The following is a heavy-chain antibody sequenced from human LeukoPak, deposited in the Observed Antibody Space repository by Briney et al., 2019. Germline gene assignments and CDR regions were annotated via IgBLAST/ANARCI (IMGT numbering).Heavy chain of an antibody. CDR1: GGSFSNYY. J-gene: IGHJ3*02. CDR3: ARGEAALFAFDI. D-gene: IGHD6-6*01. Sequence: SETLSLTCAVYGGSFSNYYWSWIRQPPGKGLEWIGEINHSGSTNYNPSLKSRVTISVDTSKNQFSLKLSSVTAADTAVYYCARGEAALFAFDIWGQGTMVTVSS. V-gene: IGHV4-34*01. CDR2: INHSGST.